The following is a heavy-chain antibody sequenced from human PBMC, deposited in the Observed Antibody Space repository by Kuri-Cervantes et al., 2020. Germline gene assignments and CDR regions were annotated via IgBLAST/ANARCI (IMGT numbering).Heavy chain of an antibody. CDR2: IGTAGDT. CDR1: GFTFSSYD. CDR3: AIAGDYTAFDI. J-gene: IGHJ3*02. V-gene: IGHV3-13*01. D-gene: IGHD4-17*01. Sequence: GGSLRLSCAASGFTFSSYDMHWVRQATGKGLEWVSAIGTAGDTYYPGSVKGRFTISRENAKNSLYLQMNSLRAEDTAVYYCAIAGDYTAFDIWGQGTMVTVSS.